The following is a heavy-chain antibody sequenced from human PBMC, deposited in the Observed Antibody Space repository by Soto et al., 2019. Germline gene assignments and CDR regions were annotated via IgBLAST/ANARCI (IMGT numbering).Heavy chain of an antibody. CDR2: IYYSGST. D-gene: IGHD3-10*01. Sequence: QVQLQESGPGLVKPSQTLSLTCTVSGGSISSGGYYWSWIRQHPGKGLEWIGYIYYSGSTYYNPSLQXRVTXSXYTSKIQFSLTLSSVTAADTAVYYCARAYGSGYMDVWGQGTTVTVSS. CDR3: ARAYGSGYMDV. V-gene: IGHV4-31*03. CDR1: GGSISSGGYY. J-gene: IGHJ6*02.